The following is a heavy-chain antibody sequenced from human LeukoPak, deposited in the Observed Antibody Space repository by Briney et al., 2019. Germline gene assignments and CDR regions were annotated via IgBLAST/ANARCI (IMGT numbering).Heavy chain of an antibody. CDR3: VLESGGTLRY. V-gene: IGHV3-66*01. CDR1: GFTVSNNY. D-gene: IGHD2-15*01. Sequence: PGGSLRLSCTASGFTVSNNYMTWVRQAPGKGLEWVSGIYTDTSIHYADSVKGRFTISRDTSRNTLHLQMIGLRAEDTAVYYCVLESGGTLRYWGRGSLVTVSS. J-gene: IGHJ4*02. CDR2: IYTDTSI.